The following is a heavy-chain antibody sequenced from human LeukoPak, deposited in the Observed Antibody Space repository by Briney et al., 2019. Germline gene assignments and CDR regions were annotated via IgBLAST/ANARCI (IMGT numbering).Heavy chain of an antibody. J-gene: IGHJ4*02. CDR1: GFTFSSYE. Sequence: GGSLRLPCAAYGFTFSSYEMNWVRQAPGKGLEWDSYISSSGSTIYYADSVKGRYTISRDNAKNSLYLQMNSLRAEDTAVYYCARDIRHYDILTGYPDYWGQGTLVTVSS. CDR3: ARDIRHYDILTGYPDY. CDR2: ISSSGSTI. V-gene: IGHV3-48*03. D-gene: IGHD3-9*01.